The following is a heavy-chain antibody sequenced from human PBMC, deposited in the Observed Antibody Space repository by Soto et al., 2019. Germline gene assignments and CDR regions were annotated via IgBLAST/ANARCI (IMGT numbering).Heavy chain of an antibody. J-gene: IGHJ5*02. V-gene: IGHV3-74*01. CDR1: GFTFSSYW. CDR2: INSDGSST. CDR3: ARAAVAGLNWFDP. D-gene: IGHD6-19*01. Sequence: GGSLRLSCTASGFTFSSYWMHWVRQAPGKGLVWVSRINSDGSSTSYADFVKGRFTISRDNAKNTLSLQMSSLRAEDTAVYYCARAAVAGLNWFDPWGQGTLVTVSS.